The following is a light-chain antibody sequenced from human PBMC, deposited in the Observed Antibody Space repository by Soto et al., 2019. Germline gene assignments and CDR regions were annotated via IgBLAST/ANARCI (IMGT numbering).Light chain of an antibody. CDR3: QQSYSTPFS. CDR2: AAS. CDR1: QSIVTY. Sequence: DIQLTQSPSSLSASVGDRVTITCRARQSIVTYFNWYQQKPGKAPNLLIFAASTLQSGVPSRFSGSGSGTDFTLPISSLQPEDFATYYCQQSYSTPFSFGQGTKVEI. J-gene: IGKJ1*01. V-gene: IGKV1-39*01.